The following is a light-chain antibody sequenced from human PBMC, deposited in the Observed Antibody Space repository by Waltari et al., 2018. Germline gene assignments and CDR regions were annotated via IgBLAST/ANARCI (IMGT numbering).Light chain of an antibody. V-gene: IGLV1-44*01. Sequence: QSVLTQPPSASGTPGQGVTISCSGGASNIGNNVLNWYQQVPGKAPKLLLYRSDRRPAGVPDRFSGSKSGTSASLAISGLQSEDEADYYCAAWDDSLNGRWVFGGGTKVTVL. CDR1: ASNIGNNV. CDR3: AAWDDSLNGRWV. J-gene: IGLJ3*02. CDR2: RSD.